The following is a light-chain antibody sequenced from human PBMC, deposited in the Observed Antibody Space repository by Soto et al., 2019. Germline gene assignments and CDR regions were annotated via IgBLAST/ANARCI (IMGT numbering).Light chain of an antibody. Sequence: AIQLSQPPSSLPALVGETPTFASRASQGVGSALAWYQQKPGKAPKLVIYDASSLESGVPSRFSGSGSGTDFTLTISSLQPEDFATYYCQQFNNYLITFGQGTRLEIK. CDR3: QQFNNYLIT. CDR1: QGVGSA. V-gene: IGKV1D-13*01. J-gene: IGKJ5*01. CDR2: DAS.